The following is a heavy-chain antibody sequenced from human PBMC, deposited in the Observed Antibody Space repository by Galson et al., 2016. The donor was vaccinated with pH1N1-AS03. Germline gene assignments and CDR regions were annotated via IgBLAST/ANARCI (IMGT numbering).Heavy chain of an antibody. D-gene: IGHD3-22*01. V-gene: IGHV3-21*01. Sequence: SLRLSCAASGFTFNGYSMNWVRQAPGKGLEWVSSIRPSNNYIYYEDSVKGRFTISTDNAENSLYLQMKSLRDEDTAVYYCARSGRDYYYDSSGYHEWYFDLWGRGTLVTVSS. CDR1: GFTFNGYS. J-gene: IGHJ2*01. CDR2: IRPSNNYI. CDR3: ARSGRDYYYDSSGYHEWYFDL.